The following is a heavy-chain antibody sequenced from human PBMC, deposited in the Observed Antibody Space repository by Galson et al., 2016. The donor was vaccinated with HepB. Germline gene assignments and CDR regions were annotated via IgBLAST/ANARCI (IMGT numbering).Heavy chain of an antibody. V-gene: IGHV3-7*01. CDR2: IKQDGSEK. Sequence: SLRLSCAASGFTFSSYWMSWVRQAPGKGLEWVANIKQDGSEKYYVDSVKGRFTISRDNAKNSLYLQMNSLRAEDTAVYYCARDYYDSSGGDAFDIWGQGTMVTVSS. CDR1: GFTFSSYW. CDR3: ARDYYDSSGGDAFDI. D-gene: IGHD3-22*01. J-gene: IGHJ3*02.